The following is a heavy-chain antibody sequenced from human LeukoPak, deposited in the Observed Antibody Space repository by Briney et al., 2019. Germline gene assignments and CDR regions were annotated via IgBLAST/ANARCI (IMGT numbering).Heavy chain of an antibody. D-gene: IGHD4-17*01. Sequence: ASVKVSCTASGYTFTSYYMHWVRQAPGQGLEWMGIINPSGGSTSYAQKFQGRVTMTRDTSTSTVYMELSSLRSEDTAVYYCARAYGDYNWFDPWGQGTLVTVSS. J-gene: IGHJ5*02. CDR1: GYTFTSYY. V-gene: IGHV1-46*01. CDR2: INPSGGST. CDR3: ARAYGDYNWFDP.